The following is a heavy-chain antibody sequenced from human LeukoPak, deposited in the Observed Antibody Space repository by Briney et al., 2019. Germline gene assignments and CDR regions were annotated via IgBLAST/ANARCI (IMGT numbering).Heavy chain of an antibody. Sequence: PGGSLRLSCAASGFTFSSYSMNWVRQAPGKGLEWVSSISSSSSYIYYADSVKGRFTISRDNSKNTLYLQMNSLRAEDTAVYYCAKVFDSSGWYYAIDYWGQGTLVTVSS. J-gene: IGHJ4*02. CDR2: ISSSSSYI. CDR1: GFTFSSYS. V-gene: IGHV3-21*04. D-gene: IGHD6-19*01. CDR3: AKVFDSSGWYYAIDY.